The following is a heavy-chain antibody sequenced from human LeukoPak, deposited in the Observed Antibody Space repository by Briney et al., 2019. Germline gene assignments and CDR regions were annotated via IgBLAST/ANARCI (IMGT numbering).Heavy chain of an antibody. CDR1: GGSISSSNW. V-gene: IGHV4-4*02. J-gene: IGHJ4*02. D-gene: IGHD6-6*01. CDR3: ARSEQLVRTWDY. Sequence: PSGTLSLTCAVSGGSISSSNWWSWVRQPPGKGLEWIGEIYHSGSTNYNPSLKSRVTISVDTSKNQFSLKLSSVTAADTAMYYCARSEQLVRTWDYWGQGTLVTVSS. CDR2: IYHSGST.